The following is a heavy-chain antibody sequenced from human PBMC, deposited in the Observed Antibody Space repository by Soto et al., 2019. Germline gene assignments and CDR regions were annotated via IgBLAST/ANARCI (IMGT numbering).Heavy chain of an antibody. CDR2: ISAYSGNA. V-gene: IGHV1-18*04. J-gene: IGHJ5*02. Sequence: QVQLVQSGGEVKKAGASVKVSCKASGYTFRSYDIIWVRQAPGQGLEWMGWISAYSGNAKYSQNLQGRVTLTTDTSTSTAFMELSSLRSDDTAVYYCARGQDSPWGQGTLVTVSS. CDR1: GYTFRSYD. CDR3: ARGQDSP.